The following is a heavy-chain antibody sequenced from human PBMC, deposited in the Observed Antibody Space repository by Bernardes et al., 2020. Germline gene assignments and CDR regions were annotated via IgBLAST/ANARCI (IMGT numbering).Heavy chain of an antibody. CDR2: ISGSGGST. Sequence: GGSLRLSCAASGFTFSSYAMSWVRQAPGKGLEWVSAISGSGGSTYYADSVKGRFTISRDNSKNTLYLQMNSLRAEDTAVYYCAKETPRGGVGATYFDYWGQGTLVTVSS. J-gene: IGHJ4*02. V-gene: IGHV3-23*01. CDR1: GFTFSSYA. CDR3: AKETPRGGVGATYFDY. D-gene: IGHD1-26*01.